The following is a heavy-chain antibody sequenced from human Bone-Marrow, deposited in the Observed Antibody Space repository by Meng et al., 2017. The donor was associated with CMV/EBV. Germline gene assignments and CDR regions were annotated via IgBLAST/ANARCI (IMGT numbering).Heavy chain of an antibody. CDR2: IRGDGSQI. Sequence: GESLKISCAASGFTFSSYGMHWVRQAPGKGLEWVANIRGDGSQIDYVDSVKGRFTISRDNAKNSLYLQMNSLRGEDTAVYYCARGRGGLYYYYYGMYVWGQGTTVTVSS. J-gene: IGHJ6*02. CDR3: ARGRGGLYYYYYGMYV. V-gene: IGHV3-7*01. CDR1: GFTFSSYG. D-gene: IGHD3-16*01.